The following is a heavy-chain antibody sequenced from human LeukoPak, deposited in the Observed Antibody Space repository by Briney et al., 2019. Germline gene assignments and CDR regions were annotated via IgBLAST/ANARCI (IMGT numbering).Heavy chain of an antibody. D-gene: IGHD2-15*01. Sequence: ASVKVSCKASGYTFTSYGISWVRQAPGQGLEWMGWISAYNGNTNYAQKLQGRVTMTTDTSTSTAYMELRSLRSDDTAVYYCARDLHYCSGGSCYFGWFDPWGQGTLVTVPS. CDR2: ISAYNGNT. CDR3: ARDLHYCSGGSCYFGWFDP. CDR1: GYTFTSYG. J-gene: IGHJ5*02. V-gene: IGHV1-18*01.